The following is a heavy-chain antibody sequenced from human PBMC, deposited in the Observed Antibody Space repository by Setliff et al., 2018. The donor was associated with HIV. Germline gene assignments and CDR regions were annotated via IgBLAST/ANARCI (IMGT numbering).Heavy chain of an antibody. CDR2: IYYSGRT. CDR1: GGSISSSSYY. CDR3: ATMGRRGWFIDY. J-gene: IGHJ4*02. D-gene: IGHD6-19*01. Sequence: SETLSLTCTVSGGSISSSSYYWGWIRQPPGKGLEWIGSIYYSGRTYYHPSLKSRVTTSVEKSKNQFSLKLSSVTAAATAVYYCATMGRRGWFIDYWGQGTLVTVSS. V-gene: IGHV4-39*01.